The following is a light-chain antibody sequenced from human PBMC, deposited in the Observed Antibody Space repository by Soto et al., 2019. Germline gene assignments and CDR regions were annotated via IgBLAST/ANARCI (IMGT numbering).Light chain of an antibody. J-gene: IGKJ2*02. V-gene: IGKV3-11*01. CDR3: QQRAKWPST. CDR1: QSVDRY. Sequence: EVVLTQSPDTLSLSPGETATLSCRASQSVDRYLAWYQQKLGQAPRLLIYDAYTRATAVAARFTGSGSATDFSLTITSLEPEDFAVYYCQQRAKWPSTFGPGTKVE. CDR2: DAY.